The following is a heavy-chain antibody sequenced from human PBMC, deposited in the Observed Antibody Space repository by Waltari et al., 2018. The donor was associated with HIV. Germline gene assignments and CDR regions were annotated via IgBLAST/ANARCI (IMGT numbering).Heavy chain of an antibody. Sequence: EVQLVESGGGLVQPGGSLRLSCAASGFTLSSYSMNWVRQAPGKGLEWVSYIMSSGSTIYYADSVRGRFTISRDNAKNSLYLQLNSLRAEDTAVYYCARDYSGTYADFDYWGQGTLVTVSS. CDR1: GFTLSSYS. V-gene: IGHV3-48*01. D-gene: IGHD1-26*01. CDR3: ARDYSGTYADFDY. CDR2: IMSSGSTI. J-gene: IGHJ4*02.